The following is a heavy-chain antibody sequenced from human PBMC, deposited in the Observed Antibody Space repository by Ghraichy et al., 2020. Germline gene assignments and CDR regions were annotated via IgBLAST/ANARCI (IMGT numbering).Heavy chain of an antibody. CDR2: INGSGSST. CDR1: GFTFSSYS. CDR3: AKDPRVVLMVHAHMTFFDS. D-gene: IGHD2-8*01. J-gene: IGHJ4*02. V-gene: IGHV3-23*01. Sequence: GGSLRLSCAASGFTFSSYSMSWVRQAPGKGLEWVSAINGSGSSTYYADSVKGRFTISRDNSKNTLYLQMNSLRAEDTAVYYCAKDPRVVLMVHAHMTFFDSWGQGNLVTVSS.